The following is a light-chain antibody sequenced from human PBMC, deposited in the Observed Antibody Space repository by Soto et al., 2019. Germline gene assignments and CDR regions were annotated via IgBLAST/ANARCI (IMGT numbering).Light chain of an antibody. V-gene: IGKV1-5*03. CDR3: QQNNTYS. CDR1: QSLNSW. J-gene: IGKJ2*01. CDR2: KTS. Sequence: DIQMTQSPSTLSASVGDRVSITCRASQSLNSWLAWYQQKPGKAPKLLIYKTSTLESGVPSRFSGSGSGTDFTITIIKLQPDDFSSYYCQQNNTYSFGQGTRLEIK.